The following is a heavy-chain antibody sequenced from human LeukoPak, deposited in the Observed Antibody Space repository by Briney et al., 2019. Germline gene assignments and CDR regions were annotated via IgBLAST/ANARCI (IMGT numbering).Heavy chain of an antibody. CDR2: INPNSGGT. V-gene: IGHV1-18*03. J-gene: IGHJ5*02. CDR1: GYTFTSYG. Sequence: ASVKVSCKASGYTFTSYGISWVRQAPGRGLEWMGWINPNSGGTKYSQEFQGRVTITRDTSASTAYMELSSLRSEDMAVYYCARGDCSGGSCYTSWGQGTLVTVSS. D-gene: IGHD2-15*01. CDR3: ARGDCSGGSCYTS.